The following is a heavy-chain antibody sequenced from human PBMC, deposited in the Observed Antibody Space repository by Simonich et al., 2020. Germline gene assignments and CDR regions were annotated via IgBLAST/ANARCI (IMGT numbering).Heavy chain of an antibody. J-gene: IGHJ3*02. Sequence: QVQLQQWGAGLLKPSETLSLTCAVYGGSCSGYYGSWSRQPPGKGLEWIGEIKHRGSTNYNPSLKSRVTISVDTSKNQFSLKLSSVTAADTAVYYCARPLGIIWAFDIWGQGTMVTVSS. CDR3: ARPLGIIWAFDI. CDR2: IKHRGST. V-gene: IGHV4-34*01. D-gene: IGHD3-16*01. CDR1: GGSCSGYY.